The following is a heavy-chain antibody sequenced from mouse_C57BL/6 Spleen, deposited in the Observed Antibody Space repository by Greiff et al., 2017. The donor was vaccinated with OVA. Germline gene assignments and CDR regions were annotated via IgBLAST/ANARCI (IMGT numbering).Heavy chain of an antibody. J-gene: IGHJ4*01. V-gene: IGHV1-26*01. CDR3: ARTGYDYDGIFTYYYAMDY. CDR2: INPNNGGT. Sequence: EVQLQQSGPELVKPGASVKISCKASGYTFTDYYMNWVKQSHGKSLEWIGDINPNNGGTSYNQKFKGKATLTVDKSSSTAYMELRSLTSEDSAVYYCARTGYDYDGIFTYYYAMDYWGQGTSVTVSS. CDR1: GYTFTDYY. D-gene: IGHD2-4*01.